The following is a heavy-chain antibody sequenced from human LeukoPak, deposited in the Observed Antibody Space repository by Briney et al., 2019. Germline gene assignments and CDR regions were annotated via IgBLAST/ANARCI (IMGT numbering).Heavy chain of an antibody. D-gene: IGHD3-10*01. J-gene: IGHJ5*02. CDR2: ISSSSSYI. V-gene: IGHV3-21*01. CDR1: GFTLSSYS. CDR3: ARQYYGSGENWFDP. Sequence: GGSLRLSCAASGFTLSSYSMNWVRQAPGKGLEWVSSISSSSSYIYYADSVKGRFTISRDNAKNSLYLQMYSLRAEDTAVYYCARQYYGSGENWFDPWGQGTLVTVSS.